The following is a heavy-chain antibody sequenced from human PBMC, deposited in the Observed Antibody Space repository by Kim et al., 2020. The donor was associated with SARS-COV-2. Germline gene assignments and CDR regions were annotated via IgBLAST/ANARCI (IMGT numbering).Heavy chain of an antibody. Sequence: GGSLRLSCAASGFTFSSYAMNWVRQAPGKGLEWISAMGASGVDTYYIESVKGRFTISRDNSRNTLYLQMNSLRAEDTAIYYCAKMFGSGTYYNYPDYWG. V-gene: IGHV3-23*01. J-gene: IGHJ4*01. CDR1: GFTFSSYA. D-gene: IGHD3-10*01. CDR2: MGASGVDT. CDR3: AKMFGSGTYYNYPDY.